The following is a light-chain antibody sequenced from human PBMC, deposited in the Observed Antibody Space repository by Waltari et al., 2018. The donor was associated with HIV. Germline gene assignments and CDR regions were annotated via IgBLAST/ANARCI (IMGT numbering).Light chain of an antibody. Sequence: EIQMTKSPSSLSAARGDRVTITCRASQTIETYLNWYQQKPGKAPNLLIHGASSLQSGVPSRFSGSGSGTQFTLTISSLQPEDCGIYYCQQSYSTPLTFGGGTKL. CDR3: QQSYSTPLT. CDR2: GAS. V-gene: IGKV1-39*01. CDR1: QTIETY. J-gene: IGKJ4*01.